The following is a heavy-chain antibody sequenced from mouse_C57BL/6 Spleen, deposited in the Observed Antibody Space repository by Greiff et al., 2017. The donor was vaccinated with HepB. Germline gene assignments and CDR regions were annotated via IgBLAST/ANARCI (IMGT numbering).Heavy chain of an antibody. V-gene: IGHV5-16*01. Sequence: EVQLVESEGGLVQPGSSMKLSCTASGFTFSDYYMAWVRQVPEKGLEWVANINYDGSSTYYLDSLKSRFIISRDNAKNILYLQMSSLKSEDTATYYCARGAPTYYYGSSGYAMDYWGQGTSVTVSS. CDR3: ARGAPTYYYGSSGYAMDY. CDR2: INYDGSST. CDR1: GFTFSDYY. D-gene: IGHD1-1*01. J-gene: IGHJ4*01.